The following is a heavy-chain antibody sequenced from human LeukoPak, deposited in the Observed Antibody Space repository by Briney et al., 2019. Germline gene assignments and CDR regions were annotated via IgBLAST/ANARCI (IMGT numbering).Heavy chain of an antibody. V-gene: IGHV4-4*07. CDR1: GGSISSYY. D-gene: IGHD6-13*01. Sequence: SETLSLTCTVSGGSISSYYWSWIRQPAGMGLEWIGRIYTSGSTNYNPSLKSRVTMSVDTSKNQFSLKLSSVTAADTAVYYCARGYSSSWYLDYWGQGTLVTVSS. CDR3: ARGYSSSWYLDY. J-gene: IGHJ4*02. CDR2: IYTSGST.